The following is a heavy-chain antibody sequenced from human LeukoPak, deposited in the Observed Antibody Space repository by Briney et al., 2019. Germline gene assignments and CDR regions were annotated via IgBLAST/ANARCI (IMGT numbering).Heavy chain of an antibody. V-gene: IGHV1-2*02. CDR2: INPNSGGT. D-gene: IGHD2-21*02. J-gene: IGHJ5*02. CDR1: GYTFTGYY. CDR3: ARGRGGDSNWFDP. Sequence: ASVKVSCKASGYTFTGYYMHWVRQAPGQGLEWMGWINPNSGGTNYAQKFQGRVTMTRDTSICTAYMELSRLRSDDTAVYYCARGRGGDSNWFDPWGQGTLVTVSS.